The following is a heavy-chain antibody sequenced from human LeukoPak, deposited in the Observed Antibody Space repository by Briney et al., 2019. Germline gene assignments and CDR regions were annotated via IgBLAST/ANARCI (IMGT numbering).Heavy chain of an antibody. V-gene: IGHV4-39*07. D-gene: IGHD4-17*01. CDR1: GGSISSSSYY. CDR3: ARGNGDYLGIDY. CDR2: IYYSGST. Sequence: PSETLSLTCTVSGGSISSSSYYWSWIRQPPGKGLEWIGSIYYSGSTYYNPSLKSRVTISVDTSKNQFSLKLSSVTAADTAVYYCARGNGDYLGIDYWGQGTLVTVSS. J-gene: IGHJ4*02.